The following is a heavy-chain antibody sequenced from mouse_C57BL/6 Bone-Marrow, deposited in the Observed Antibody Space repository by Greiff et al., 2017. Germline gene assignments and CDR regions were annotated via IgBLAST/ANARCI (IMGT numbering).Heavy chain of an antibody. CDR2: FYPGSGSI. J-gene: IGHJ2*01. CDR3: AIHERDYDYEGYCEF. V-gene: IGHV1-62-2*01. D-gene: IGHD2-4*01. CDR1: GYIFTEYT. Sequence: VQLQQSGAELVKPGASVKLSCKASGYIFTEYTIHWVKQRSGQGLEWIGWFYPGSGSIKYNERFKDKDILTVDKSSNTVYMEHSRLTSEDSAVYVCAIHERDYDYEGYCEFGGQGTTLTVSS.